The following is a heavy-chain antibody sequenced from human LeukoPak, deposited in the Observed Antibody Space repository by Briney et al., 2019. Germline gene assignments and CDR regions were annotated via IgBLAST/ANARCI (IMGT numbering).Heavy chain of an antibody. CDR1: GFTFSRYA. Sequence: PGGSLRLSCAASGFTFSRYAMSWVRQAPGKGLEWVSAISASGGSTYYADSVKGRFTISRDNSKYTLYLQMNSLRVEDTAVYYCAKEVYYFDTSGLYSFAFDIWGQGTMVTVPS. D-gene: IGHD3-22*01. J-gene: IGHJ3*02. CDR3: AKEVYYFDTSGLYSFAFDI. V-gene: IGHV3-23*01. CDR2: ISASGGST.